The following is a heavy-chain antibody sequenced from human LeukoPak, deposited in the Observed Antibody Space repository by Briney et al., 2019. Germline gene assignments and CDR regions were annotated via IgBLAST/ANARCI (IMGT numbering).Heavy chain of an antibody. D-gene: IGHD1-7*01. V-gene: IGHV5-51*01. Sequence: GEPLNISCQGSGYSFISYWVGLVRQMPGKGLEWRGIISPGDSDTRYSTSFQSQVTVSADKSIRTAYLQWSSLKASDTAMYYCARHGYNWNYGYYYYMDVWGKGTTVTVSS. CDR2: ISPGDSDT. J-gene: IGHJ6*03. CDR3: ARHGYNWNYGYYYYMDV. CDR1: GYSFISYW.